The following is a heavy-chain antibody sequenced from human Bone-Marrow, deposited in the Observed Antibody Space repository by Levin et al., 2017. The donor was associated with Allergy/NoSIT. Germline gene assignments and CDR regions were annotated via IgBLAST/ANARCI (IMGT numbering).Heavy chain of an antibody. D-gene: IGHD3-10*01. Sequence: GESLKISCAASGFTFTNAWMSWVRQAPGKGLEWVGHIRSNRDGGTTDYAAPVEGRFTISRDDSENKVFLQMNSLKREDTGVDYCATDISYYYGSVRFVYWGQGTLVTASS. V-gene: IGHV3-15*01. CDR3: ATDISYYYGSVRFVY. CDR2: IRSNRDGGTT. J-gene: IGHJ1*01. CDR1: GFTFTNAW.